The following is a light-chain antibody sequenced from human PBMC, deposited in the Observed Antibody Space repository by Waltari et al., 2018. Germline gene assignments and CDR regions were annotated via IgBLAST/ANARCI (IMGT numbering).Light chain of an antibody. CDR1: GSNPRARYD. Sequence: QSVLTPPPPVSGAPGQRVSTPCTGRGSNPRARYDVPWYQQPPGKAPKLLIYGTSTRPPGVPDRFFGSQSGTSASLAITALQAEDEAEYYCQSYDTSLSVVFGGGTKLTVL. CDR2: GTS. CDR3: QSYDTSLSVV. V-gene: IGLV1-40*01. J-gene: IGLJ2*01.